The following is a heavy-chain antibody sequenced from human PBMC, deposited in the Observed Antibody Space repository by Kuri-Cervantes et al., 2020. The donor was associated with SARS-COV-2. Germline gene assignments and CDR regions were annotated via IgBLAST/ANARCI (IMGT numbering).Heavy chain of an antibody. CDR3: ARARLYYYGSPGLGWFDP. Sequence: ASVKVSCKASGYIFTASYMHWVRQAPGQGLEWMGWVNPNSGGTNYAQKFQGRVTMTRDTSISTAYMELSRLRSDDTAVYYCARARLYYYGSPGLGWFDPWGQGTLVTVSS. D-gene: IGHD3-10*01. J-gene: IGHJ5*02. CDR2: VNPNSGGT. CDR1: GYIFTASY. V-gene: IGHV1-2*02.